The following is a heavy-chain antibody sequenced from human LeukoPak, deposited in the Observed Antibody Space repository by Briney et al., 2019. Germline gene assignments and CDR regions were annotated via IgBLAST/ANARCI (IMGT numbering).Heavy chain of an antibody. D-gene: IGHD3-10*01. CDR1: GFTFSSYA. J-gene: IGHJ4*02. V-gene: IGHV3-30*02. CDR3: VKSEGLWLMDVDS. CDR2: IRNDGSDK. Sequence: GGSLRLSCAASGFTFSSYAMHWVRQAPGKGLEWVGFIRNDGSDKYYADSLKGRFTISRDNSKNTLYLQMHSLRPDDTAVYFCVKSEGLWLMDVDSWGQGTLVIVSS.